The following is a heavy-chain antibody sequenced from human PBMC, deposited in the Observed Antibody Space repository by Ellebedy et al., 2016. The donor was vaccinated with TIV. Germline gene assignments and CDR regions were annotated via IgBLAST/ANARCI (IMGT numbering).Heavy chain of an antibody. Sequence: SVKVSCXASGDTFSSFAVSWVRQAPGQGLEWVGVINPSSGSTSYAQKFQGRLTMTRDTSTSTVYMELSSLRSEDTAMYYCVREMSGGVFDYWGQGTLVTASS. CDR3: VREMSGGVFDY. CDR2: INPSSGST. D-gene: IGHD3-10*02. J-gene: IGHJ4*02. CDR1: GDTFSSFA. V-gene: IGHV1-46*01.